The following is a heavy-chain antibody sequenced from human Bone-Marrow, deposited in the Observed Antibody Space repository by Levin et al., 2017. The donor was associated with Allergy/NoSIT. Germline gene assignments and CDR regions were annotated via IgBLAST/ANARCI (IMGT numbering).Heavy chain of an antibody. J-gene: IGHJ5*02. CDR3: ARDPVSCSSTSCSLP. V-gene: IGHV3-7*01. CDR1: GFTFSSYW. CDR2: IKQDGSEK. Sequence: AGGSLRLSCAASGFTFSSYWMSWVRQAPGKGLEWVANIKQDGSEKYYVDSVKGRFTISRDNAKNSLYLQMNSLRAEDTAVYYCARDPVSCSSTSCSLPWGQGTLVTVSS. D-gene: IGHD2-2*01.